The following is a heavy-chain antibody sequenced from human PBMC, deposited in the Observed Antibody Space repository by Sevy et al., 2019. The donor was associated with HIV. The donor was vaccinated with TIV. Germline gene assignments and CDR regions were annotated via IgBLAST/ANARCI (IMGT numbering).Heavy chain of an antibody. CDR1: GASISSSGYY. V-gene: IGHV4-39*01. J-gene: IGHJ4*02. D-gene: IGHD6-19*01. Sequence: SETLSLTCTVSGASISSSGYYWGWIRQPPGKGLEWIASINYSGITFYNPSLKSRITISADTSKNQFSLDLNSVTAADTAIYYCAGPILTYNNRWSYYDYWGQGTVVTVSS. CDR2: INYSGIT. CDR3: AGPILTYNNRWSYYDY.